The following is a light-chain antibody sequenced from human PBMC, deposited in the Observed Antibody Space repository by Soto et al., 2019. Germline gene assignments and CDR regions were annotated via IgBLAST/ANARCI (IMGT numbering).Light chain of an antibody. V-gene: IGKV3-15*01. J-gene: IGKJ2*01. CDR1: QSISSN. CDR3: QQYNNWPPKYT. CDR2: DAS. Sequence: EIVMTQSPATLSVSPGERATLSCRASQSISSNLAWYQQKPGQAPRLLIYDASTRAAGVPARFSGSGSGTEFTLTISSLQSEDLAVYYCQQYNNWPPKYTFGKGTKLEIK.